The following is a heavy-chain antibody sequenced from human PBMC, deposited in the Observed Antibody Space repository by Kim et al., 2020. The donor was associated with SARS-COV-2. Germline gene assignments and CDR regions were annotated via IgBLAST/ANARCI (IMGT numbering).Heavy chain of an antibody. V-gene: IGHV3-43*01. CDR3: AKVSQWGGDYDLDAFDI. J-gene: IGHJ3*02. CDR2: ISWDGGST. Sequence: GGSLRLSCAASGFTFDDYTMHWVRQAPGKGLEWVSLISWDGGSTYYADSVKGRFTISRDNSKNSLYLQMNSLRTEDTALYYCAKVSQWGGDYDLDAFDIWGKGTMVTVSS. D-gene: IGHD4-17*01. CDR1: GFTFDDYT.